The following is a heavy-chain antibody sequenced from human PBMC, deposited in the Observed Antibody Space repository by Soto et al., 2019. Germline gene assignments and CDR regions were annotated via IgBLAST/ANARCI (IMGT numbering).Heavy chain of an antibody. CDR1: GGSISSSSYY. CDR2: IYYSGST. D-gene: IGHD2-2*01. Sequence: SETLSLTCTVSGGSISSSSYYWGWIRQPPGKGLEWIGSIYYSGSTYYNPSLKSRVTISVDTSKNQFSLKLSSVTAADTAVYYRARLQRYCSSTSCPSVGWIDDWGQGTRVTVSS. V-gene: IGHV4-39*01. CDR3: ARLQRYCSSTSCPSVGWIDD. J-gene: IGHJ4*02.